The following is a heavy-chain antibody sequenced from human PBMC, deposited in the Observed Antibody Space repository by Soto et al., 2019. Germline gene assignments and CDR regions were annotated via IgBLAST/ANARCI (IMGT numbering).Heavy chain of an antibody. J-gene: IGHJ5*02. CDR2: INPNSGGT. CDR1: GYTFTGYY. D-gene: IGHD2-8*01. Sequence: GDSVKVSCKASGYTFTGYYMHWVRQAPGQGLEWMGWINPNSGGTNYAQKFQGRVTMTRDTSISTAYMELSRLRSDDTAVCYCARDPGYSSSPPLNSGMVYATNWFDPWGQGTLVTVSS. CDR3: ARDPGYSSSPPLNSGMVYATNWFDP. V-gene: IGHV1-2*02.